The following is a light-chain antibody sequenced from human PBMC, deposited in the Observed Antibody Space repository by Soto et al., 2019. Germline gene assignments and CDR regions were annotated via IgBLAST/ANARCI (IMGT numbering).Light chain of an antibody. Sequence: EIVMTQSPATLSVSPGERATISCRASQSVGSHLAWYQQRPGQAPRLLIYGASYRATGIPARFSGSGSGTDFTLTISSLQSEDFAVYYCQQYDNWPPFTFGPGTKVDIK. CDR1: QSVGSH. CDR2: GAS. CDR3: QQYDNWPPFT. J-gene: IGKJ3*01. V-gene: IGKV3-15*01.